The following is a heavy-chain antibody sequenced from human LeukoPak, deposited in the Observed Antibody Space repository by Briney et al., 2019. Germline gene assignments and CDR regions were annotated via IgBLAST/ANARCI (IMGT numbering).Heavy chain of an antibody. CDR1: GGTFSSYA. J-gene: IGHJ4*02. Sequence: ASVKVSCKASGGTFSSYAISWVRQAPGQGLEWMGWINPKSGGTKYAQKFQGRVTMTRDTSISTAYMELSRLRSDDTAVYYCARGTQQLAKNYWGQGTLVTVSS. CDR2: INPKSGGT. CDR3: ARGTQQLAKNY. D-gene: IGHD6-13*01. V-gene: IGHV1-2*02.